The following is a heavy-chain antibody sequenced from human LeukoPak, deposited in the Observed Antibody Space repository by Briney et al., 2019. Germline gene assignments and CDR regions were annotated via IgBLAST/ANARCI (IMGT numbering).Heavy chain of an antibody. CDR2: ISSSSSYI. D-gene: IGHD1-14*01. Sequence: PGGSLRLSCAASGFTFSSYSMNWVRQAPGKGLEWVSSISSSSSYIYYADSVKGRFTISRDNSKNTLYLQMNSLRAEDTAVYYCARDDGITNWFDPWGQGTLVTVSS. CDR3: ARDDGITNWFDP. CDR1: GFTFSSYS. J-gene: IGHJ5*02. V-gene: IGHV3-21*01.